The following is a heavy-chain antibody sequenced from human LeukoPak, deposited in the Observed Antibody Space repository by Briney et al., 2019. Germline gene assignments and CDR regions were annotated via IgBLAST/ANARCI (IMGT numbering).Heavy chain of an antibody. Sequence: SETLSLTCTVSAGSISTYHWIWIRKSPEKGLEWIGYMQSTGNSNYNPSFKSRVTISVDMSRNQIVLYLSSVTAADTAVYFCARDKQHSCDRYFDHWGQGILVTVSS. J-gene: IGHJ4*02. V-gene: IGHV4-59*01. D-gene: IGHD1/OR15-1a*01. CDR1: AGSISTYH. CDR3: ARDKQHSCDRYFDH. CDR2: MQSTGNS.